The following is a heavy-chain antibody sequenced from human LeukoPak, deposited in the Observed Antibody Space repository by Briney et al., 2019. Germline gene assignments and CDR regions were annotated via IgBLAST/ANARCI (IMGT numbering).Heavy chain of an antibody. J-gene: IGHJ6*03. Sequence: GGSLRLSCAASGFTFNSFSMNWVRQAPGKGLEWVSCISSSTIYTYYADSVKGRFTIYRDNSKNTLYLQMNSLRAEDTAVYYCARDSLTGFMDVWGKGTTVTISS. CDR3: ARDSLTGFMDV. V-gene: IGHV3-21*04. CDR1: GFTFNSFS. D-gene: IGHD3-9*01. CDR2: ISSSTIYT.